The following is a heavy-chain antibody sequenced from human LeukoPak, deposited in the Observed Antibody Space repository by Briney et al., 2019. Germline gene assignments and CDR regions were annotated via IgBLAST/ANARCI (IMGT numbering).Heavy chain of an antibody. CDR1: GGSFSAYY. J-gene: IGHJ4*02. D-gene: IGHD3-10*01. V-gene: IGHV4-34*01. CDR3: ATSLWSGDS. Sequence: SETLSLTCAVYGGSFSAYYWSWIRQPPGKGLEWIGEINHSGSTNYNPPLKSRVTISVDTSKNQFSLKLSSVTAADTAVYYCATSLWSGDSWGQGTLVTVSS. CDR2: INHSGST.